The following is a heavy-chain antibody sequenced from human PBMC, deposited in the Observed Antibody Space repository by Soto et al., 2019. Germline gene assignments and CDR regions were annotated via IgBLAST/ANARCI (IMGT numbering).Heavy chain of an antibody. CDR3: VRHWTLNWTIDAFDI. J-gene: IGHJ3*02. V-gene: IGHV4-34*01. CDR2: INHSGST. Sequence: SETLSLTCAVYGGSFSGYYWSWIRQPPGKGLEWIGEINHSGSTNYNPSLKSRVTISVDTSKNQFSLKLSSVTAADTAVYYCVRHWTLNWTIDAFDIWGQGTMVTVSS. CDR1: GGSFSGYY. D-gene: IGHD1-1*01.